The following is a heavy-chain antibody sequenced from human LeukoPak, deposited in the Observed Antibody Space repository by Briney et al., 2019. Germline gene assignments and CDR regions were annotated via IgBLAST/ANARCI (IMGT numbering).Heavy chain of an antibody. CDR2: ISWNSGSI. CDR3: AKDDYVWGSYRDGLFDY. J-gene: IGHJ4*02. D-gene: IGHD3-16*02. V-gene: IGHV3-9*01. CDR1: GFTFDDYA. Sequence: PGRSLRLSCAASGFTFDDYAMPWVRQAPGKGLEWVSGISWNSGSIGYADSVKGRFTISRDNAKNSLYLQMNSLRAEDTALYYCAKDDYVWGSYRDGLFDYWGQGTLVTVSS.